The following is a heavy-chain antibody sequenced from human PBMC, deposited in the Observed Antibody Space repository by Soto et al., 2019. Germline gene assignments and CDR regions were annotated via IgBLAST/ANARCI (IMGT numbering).Heavy chain of an antibody. Sequence: ASVKVSCKASGYTFTSYGISWVRQAPGQGLEWMGWISAYNGNTNYAQKLQGRVTMTTDTSTSTAYMELRSLRSDDTAVYYCARDKAELEVAGCFDPWGQGTLVTVSS. V-gene: IGHV1-18*01. CDR1: GYTFTSYG. CDR2: ISAYNGNT. J-gene: IGHJ5*02. D-gene: IGHD1-1*01. CDR3: ARDKAELEVAGCFDP.